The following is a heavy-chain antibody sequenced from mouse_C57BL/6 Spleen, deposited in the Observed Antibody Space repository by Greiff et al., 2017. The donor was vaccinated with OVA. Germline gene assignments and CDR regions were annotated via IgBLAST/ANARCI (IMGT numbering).Heavy chain of an antibody. CDR1: GYAFSSSW. Sequence: QVQLQQSGPELVASGSSVNIPCNSSGYAFSSSWMNWVKQRPGKGLEWIGRIYPGDGDTNYNGKFKGKATLTADKSSSTAYMQLSSLTSEDSAVYFCARWGGSYAMDYWGQGTSVTVSS. CDR3: ARWGGSYAMDY. CDR2: IYPGDGDT. V-gene: IGHV1-82*01. J-gene: IGHJ4*01.